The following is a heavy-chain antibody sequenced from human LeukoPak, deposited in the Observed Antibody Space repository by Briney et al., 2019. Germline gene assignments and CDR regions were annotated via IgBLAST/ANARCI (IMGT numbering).Heavy chain of an antibody. Sequence: PGGSLRLSCAASGITFINHAMDWVRQAPGKGLEWVAVISYDGSNTYYADSVKGRFTISRDNSKSTLYLQMNSLRVEDTAVYYCAREMDSSGWYGARSYYMDVWGKGTTVTVSS. CDR1: GITFINHA. J-gene: IGHJ6*03. CDR2: ISYDGSNT. D-gene: IGHD6-19*01. V-gene: IGHV3-30-3*01. CDR3: AREMDSSGWYGARSYYMDV.